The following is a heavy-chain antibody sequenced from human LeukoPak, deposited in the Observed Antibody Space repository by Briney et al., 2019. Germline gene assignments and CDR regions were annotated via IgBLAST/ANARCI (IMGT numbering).Heavy chain of an antibody. V-gene: IGHV4-34*01. J-gene: IGHJ4*02. CDR1: DGPFSGYY. D-gene: IGHD2-2*01. CDR3: ARGYGSTSPFDY. Sequence: SETLSLTCAVYDGPFSGYYWSWIRQPPGKGLEWIGEINHSGSTNYNPSLKSRVTISVDTSKNQFSLKLSSVTAADTAVYYCARGYGSTSPFDYWGQGTLVTVSS. CDR2: INHSGST.